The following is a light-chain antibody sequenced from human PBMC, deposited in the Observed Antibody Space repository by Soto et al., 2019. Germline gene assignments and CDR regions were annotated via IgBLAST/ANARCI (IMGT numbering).Light chain of an antibody. CDR3: QQYDQWWT. CDR1: QSINTK. J-gene: IGKJ1*01. CDR2: DAS. Sequence: IVLTQSPATLSLSPGKRATLSCRASQSINTKIAWYQLKPGQAPRLLIYDASIRATGIPARFSGSGSGTEFSLTINSLQSEDFGVYFCQQYDQWWTFGQGTKVDIK. V-gene: IGKV3-15*01.